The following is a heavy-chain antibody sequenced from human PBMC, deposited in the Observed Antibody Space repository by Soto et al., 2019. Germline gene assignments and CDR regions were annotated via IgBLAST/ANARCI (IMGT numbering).Heavy chain of an antibody. CDR3: AKAPSGWYGMDV. V-gene: IGHV3-30*18. CDR1: GFTFSSYG. Sequence: QVQLVESGGGVVQPGRSLRLSCAASGFTFSSYGVHWVRQAPGKGLEWVAVISYDGSNKYYADSVKGRFTISRDNSKNTLYLQMNSLRAEDTAVYYCAKAPSGWYGMDVWGQGTTVTVSS. J-gene: IGHJ6*02. D-gene: IGHD6-19*01. CDR2: ISYDGSNK.